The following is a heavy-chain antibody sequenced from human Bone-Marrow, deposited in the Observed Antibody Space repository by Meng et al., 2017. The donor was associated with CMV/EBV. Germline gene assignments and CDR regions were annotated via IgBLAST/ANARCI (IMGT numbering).Heavy chain of an antibody. CDR3: ARGVVVVPAAH. J-gene: IGHJ4*02. D-gene: IGHD2-2*01. CDR1: GFTVSSNY. Sequence: GESLKISCAASGFTVSSNYMSLVRQAPGKGLEWVSVIYSGGSTYYADSVKGRFTISRDNSKNTLYLQMNSLRAEDTAVYYCARGVVVVPAAHWGQGTLVTVSS. V-gene: IGHV3-53*01. CDR2: IYSGGST.